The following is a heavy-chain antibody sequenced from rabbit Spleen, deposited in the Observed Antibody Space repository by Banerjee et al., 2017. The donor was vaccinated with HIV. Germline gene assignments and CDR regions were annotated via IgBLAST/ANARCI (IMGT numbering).Heavy chain of an antibody. V-gene: IGHV1S43*01. CDR3: VRDRANIGGDYGPYYFDL. D-gene: IGHD2-1*01. CDR2: IYAAKGST. J-gene: IGHJ4*01. CDR1: GVSFNDKDV. Sequence: QEQLEESGGGLVKPEGSLTLTCKASGVSFNDKDVMCWVRQAPGKGLEWIGIIYAAKGSTDYASWVNGRFTISSDNAQSTVDLKMTSLTAADTATYFCVRDRANIGGDYGPYYFDLWGQGTLVTVS.